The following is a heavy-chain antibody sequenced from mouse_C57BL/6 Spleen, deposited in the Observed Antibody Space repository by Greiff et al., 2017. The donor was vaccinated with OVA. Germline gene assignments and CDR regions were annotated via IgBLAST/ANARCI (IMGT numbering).Heavy chain of an antibody. J-gene: IGHJ1*03. Sequence: EVQRVESGGGLVQPGGSLKLSCAASGFTFSDYYMYWVRQTPEKRLEWVAYISNGGGSTYYPDTVKGRFTISRDNAKNTLYLQMSRLKSEDTAMYYCARQIWSRYFDVWGTGTTVTVSS. V-gene: IGHV5-12*01. CDR3: ARQIWSRYFDV. D-gene: IGHD1-1*02. CDR1: GFTFSDYY. CDR2: ISNGGGST.